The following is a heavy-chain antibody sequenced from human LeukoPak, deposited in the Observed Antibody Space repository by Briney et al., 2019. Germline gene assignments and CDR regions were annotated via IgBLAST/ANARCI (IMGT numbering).Heavy chain of an antibody. CDR3: ARGHSISPNWFDP. CDR1: GFTFSSYS. J-gene: IGHJ5*02. D-gene: IGHD6-13*01. Sequence: GGSLRLSCAASGFTFSSYSMNWVRQAPGKGLEWVSYISSSSSTIYYADSVKGRFTISRDNAKNSLYLQMNSLRAEDTAVYYCARGHSISPNWFDPWGQGTLVTVSS. V-gene: IGHV3-48*04. CDR2: ISSSSSTI.